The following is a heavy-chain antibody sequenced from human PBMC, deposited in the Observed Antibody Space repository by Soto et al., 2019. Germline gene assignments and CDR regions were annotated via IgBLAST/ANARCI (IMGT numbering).Heavy chain of an antibody. V-gene: IGHV4-30-2*05. CDR3: ARDGDYYDSTGYYWRYFHY. D-gene: IGHD3-22*01. J-gene: IGHJ4*02. CDR2: IYYSGST. Sequence: PSETLSLTCAVSGGSISSGGYSWSWIRQPPGKGLEWIGYIYYSGSTYYNPSLKSRVTISVDTSKNQFSLKLSSMTAADTAVYYCARDGDYYDSTGYYWRYFHYWGQAPPVTVS. CDR1: GGSISSGGYS.